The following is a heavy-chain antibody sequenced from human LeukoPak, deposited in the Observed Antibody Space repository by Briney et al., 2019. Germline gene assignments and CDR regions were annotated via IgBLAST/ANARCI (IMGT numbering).Heavy chain of an antibody. D-gene: IGHD1-26*01. Sequence: GASLKVSCKASGYTFTGYYMHWVRQAPGKGLEWMGWINPNSGGTNYAQKFQGRVTMTRDTSISTAYMELSRLRSDDTAVYYCARDEAAWEYYFDYWGQGTLVAVSS. CDR1: GYTFTGYY. V-gene: IGHV1-2*02. J-gene: IGHJ4*02. CDR2: INPNSGGT. CDR3: ARDEAAWEYYFDY.